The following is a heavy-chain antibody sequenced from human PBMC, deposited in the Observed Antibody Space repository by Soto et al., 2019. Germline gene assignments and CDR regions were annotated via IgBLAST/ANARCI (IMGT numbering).Heavy chain of an antibody. CDR3: ARQKYYYDTSGYFMPDY. Sequence: ASVKVSCKASGYTFTSYGISWVRQAPEQGLEWMGWISAYNGSTNYPQKFQGRVTMTTDTSTSTAYMELRSLRSDDTAVYYCARQKYYYDTSGYFMPDYWGQGTQVTVSS. J-gene: IGHJ4*02. V-gene: IGHV1-18*04. D-gene: IGHD3-22*01. CDR1: GYTFTSYG. CDR2: ISAYNGST.